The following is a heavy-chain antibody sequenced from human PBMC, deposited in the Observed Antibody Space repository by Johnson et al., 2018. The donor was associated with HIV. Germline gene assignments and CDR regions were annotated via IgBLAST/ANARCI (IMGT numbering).Heavy chain of an antibody. V-gene: IGHV3-30*18. CDR3: AKCRGLGARGAFDI. D-gene: IGHD5-12*01. J-gene: IGHJ3*02. Sequence: VPLVESGGGVVQPGRSLRLSCAASGFTFSSYGMHWVRQAPGKGLECVAVISYDGSNKYYADSVKGRFTISRDNSKNTLYLQRSSLRAEDTGVYYCAKCRGLGARGAFDIWGQGTMVTVSS. CDR1: GFTFSSYG. CDR2: ISYDGSNK.